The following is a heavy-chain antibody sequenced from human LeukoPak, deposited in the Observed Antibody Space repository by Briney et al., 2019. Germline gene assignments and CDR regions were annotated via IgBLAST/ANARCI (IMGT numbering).Heavy chain of an antibody. CDR3: VRDPSGSPYFDQ. V-gene: IGHV3-48*02. J-gene: IGHJ4*02. CDR2: ITSGSTII. D-gene: IGHD1-26*01. Sequence: GGSLRLSCAASGFAFSSYAMSWVRQAPGKGLEWVSYITSGSTIIYYADSVRGRFTISRDNAKNSLYLQMNTLRDEDTAVYYCVRDPSGSPYFDQWGPGTLVTVSS. CDR1: GFAFSSYA.